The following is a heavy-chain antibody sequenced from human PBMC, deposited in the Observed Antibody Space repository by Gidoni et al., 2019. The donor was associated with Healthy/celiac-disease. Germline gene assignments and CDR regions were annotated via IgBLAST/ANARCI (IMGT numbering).Heavy chain of an antibody. V-gene: IGHV7-4-1*02. CDR3: ARDQWGYSGSYYSLFAEYFQH. CDR1: VYTFTSYA. CDR2: INTNTGNP. J-gene: IGHJ1*01. D-gene: IGHD1-26*01. Sequence: QVQLVQSGSELKKPGASVKVSCKASVYTFTSYAMNWVRQAPGQGLEWMGWINTNTGNPTYAQGFTGRFVFSLDTSVSTAYLQISSLKAEDTAVYYCARDQWGYSGSYYSLFAEYFQHWGQGTLVTVSS.